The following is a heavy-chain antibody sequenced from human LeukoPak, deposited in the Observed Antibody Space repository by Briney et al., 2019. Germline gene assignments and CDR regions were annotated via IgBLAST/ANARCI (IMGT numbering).Heavy chain of an antibody. V-gene: IGHV1-69*05. CDR3: AYGSDALYYYYMDV. CDR2: IIPIFGTA. D-gene: IGHD3-10*01. J-gene: IGHJ6*03. Sequence: GASVTVSCRASGGTFSSYAISWVRQAPGQGREWMGGIIPIFGTANYAQKFQGRVTITTDESTSTAYMELSSLRSEDTAVYYCAYGSDALYYYYMDVWGKGTTVTVSS. CDR1: GGTFSSYA.